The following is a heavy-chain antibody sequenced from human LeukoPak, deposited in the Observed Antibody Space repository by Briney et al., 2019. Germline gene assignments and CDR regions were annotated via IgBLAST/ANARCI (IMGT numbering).Heavy chain of an antibody. J-gene: IGHJ4*02. V-gene: IGHV4-39*07. CDR3: ARVPWFGELGFGFLYFEY. D-gene: IGHD3-10*01. Sequence: SETLSLTCTVSGGSISSSSYYWGWIRQPPGKGLEWIGSIYYSGSTYYNPSLKSRVTISVDTSKNQFSLKLSSVTAADTAVYYCARVPWFGELGFGFLYFEYWGQGTLVTVSS. CDR2: IYYSGST. CDR1: GGSISSSSYY.